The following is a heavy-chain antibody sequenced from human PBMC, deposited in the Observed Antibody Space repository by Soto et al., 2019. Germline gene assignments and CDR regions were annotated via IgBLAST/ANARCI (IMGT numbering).Heavy chain of an antibody. D-gene: IGHD6-6*01. V-gene: IGHV1-18*01. J-gene: IGHJ6*02. CDR2: ISAYNGNT. CDR1: GYTFTSYG. Sequence: ASVKVSCKASGYTFTSYGISWVRQAPGQGLEWMGWISAYNGNTNYAQKLQGRVTMTTDTSTSTAYMELRSLRSDDTAVYYCARVGAARPEYYYGMDVWGQGTTVTVSS. CDR3: ARVGAARPEYYYGMDV.